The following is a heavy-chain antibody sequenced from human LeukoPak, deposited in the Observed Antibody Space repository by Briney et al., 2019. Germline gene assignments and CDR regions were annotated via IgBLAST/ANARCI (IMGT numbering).Heavy chain of an antibody. V-gene: IGHV3-11*01. CDR1: GFTLSDYY. CDR2: ISSSGSTI. D-gene: IGHD4-23*01. Sequence: GGSLRLSCAASGFTLSDYYMSWIRQAPGKGLEWVSYISSSGSTIYYADSVKGRFTISRDNAKNSLYLQMNSLRAEDTAVYYCARPPPGASGKDWFDPWGQGTLVTVSS. CDR3: ARPPPGASGKDWFDP. J-gene: IGHJ5*02.